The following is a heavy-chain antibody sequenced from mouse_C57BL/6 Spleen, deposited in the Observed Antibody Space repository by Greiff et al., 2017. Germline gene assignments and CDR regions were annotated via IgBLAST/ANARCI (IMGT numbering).Heavy chain of an antibody. J-gene: IGHJ3*01. CDR3: TASFAY. Sequence: EVKVEESGGGLVQPGGSMKLSCVASGFTFSNYWMNWVRQSPEKGLEWVAQIRLKSDNYATQYAESVKGRFTISRDDSNSRVYLQMNNLRAEDTGIYYCTASFAYWGQGTLVTVSA. CDR1: GFTFSNYW. CDR2: IRLKSDNYAT. V-gene: IGHV6-3*01.